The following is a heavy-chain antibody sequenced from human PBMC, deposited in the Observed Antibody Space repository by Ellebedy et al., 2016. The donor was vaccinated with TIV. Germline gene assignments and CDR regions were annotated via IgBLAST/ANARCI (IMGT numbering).Heavy chain of an antibody. D-gene: IGHD2-15*01. Sequence: SVKVSXKASRGTFNNYAISWVRQAPGQGLEWMGGTIPVLGVVTYAQKFQGRVTIAADESTSTVYLDLSSLISEDTAVYYCARGADRYCTGGKCYRDFDSWGQGTLVTVSS. CDR1: RGTFNNYA. V-gene: IGHV1-69*10. CDR3: ARGADRYCTGGKCYRDFDS. CDR2: TIPVLGVV. J-gene: IGHJ5*01.